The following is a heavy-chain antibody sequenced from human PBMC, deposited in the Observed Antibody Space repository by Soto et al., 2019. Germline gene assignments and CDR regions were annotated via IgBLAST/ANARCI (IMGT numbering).Heavy chain of an antibody. J-gene: IGHJ3*02. V-gene: IGHV1-46*03. CDR1: GYTFTNYY. CDR2: MHPTGDRT. D-gene: IGHD6-19*01. Sequence: QVQLVQSGAEVKKPGASVRASCKASGYTFTNYYLHWVRQVPGQGLEWMGVMHPTGDRTTFALKFQGRVTMTGDTSTSTVSMELSSLRSEDTAVYYCGRVGSSGWYDAFDIWGQGTMVTVSS. CDR3: GRVGSSGWYDAFDI.